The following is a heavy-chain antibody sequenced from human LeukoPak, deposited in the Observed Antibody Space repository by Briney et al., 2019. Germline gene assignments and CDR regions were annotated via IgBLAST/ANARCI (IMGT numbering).Heavy chain of an antibody. Sequence: SETLSLTCTVSGGSISSYYWSWIRQPPGQGLEWIGYIYYSGSTNYNPSLKSRVTISVDTSKNQFSLKLSSVTAADTAVYYCARLHSSSWCFDYWGQGTLVTVSS. J-gene: IGHJ4*02. D-gene: IGHD6-13*01. V-gene: IGHV4-59*01. CDR2: IYYSGST. CDR1: GGSISSYY. CDR3: ARLHSSSWCFDY.